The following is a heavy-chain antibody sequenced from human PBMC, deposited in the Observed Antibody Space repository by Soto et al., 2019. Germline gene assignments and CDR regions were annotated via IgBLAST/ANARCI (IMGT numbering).Heavy chain of an antibody. V-gene: IGHV3-30-3*01. CDR3: ARPAATVIFYAGMDV. D-gene: IGHD4-17*01. J-gene: IGHJ6*02. CDR1: GFTFSDYA. Sequence: GGSLRLSCAASGFTFSDYAMHWVRQAPGKGLEWVAIISFDGSNEHYADSVQGRFTISRDNSENTLYLQMNSLRADDTAVYYCARPAATVIFYAGMDVWGQGTTVTVSS. CDR2: ISFDGSNE.